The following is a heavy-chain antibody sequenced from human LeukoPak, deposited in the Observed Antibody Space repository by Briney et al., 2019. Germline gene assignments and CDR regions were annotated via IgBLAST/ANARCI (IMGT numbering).Heavy chain of an antibody. CDR2: IYYSGST. CDR1: GGSISSNY. CDR3: ARGKVQGVIFDY. Sequence: SETLSLTCTVSGGSISSNYWSWIRQPPGKGLEWIGYIYYSGSTNYNPSLKSRVTISVDTSKNQFSLKLSSVTAADTAVYYCARGKVQGVIFDYWGQGTLVTVSS. D-gene: IGHD3-10*01. V-gene: IGHV4-59*01. J-gene: IGHJ4*02.